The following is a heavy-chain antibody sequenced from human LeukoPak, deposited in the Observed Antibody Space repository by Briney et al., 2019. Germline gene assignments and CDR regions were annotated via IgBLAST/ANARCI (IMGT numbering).Heavy chain of an antibody. V-gene: IGHV4-59*08. Sequence: SETLSLTCTVSGGSISSYYWSWIRQPPGKGLEWIGYIYYSGSTNCNPSLKSRVTISVDTSKNQFSLKLSSVTAADTAVYYCARRGYKGYYYYGMDVWGQGTTVTVSS. D-gene: IGHD5-18*01. J-gene: IGHJ6*02. CDR3: ARRGYKGYYYYGMDV. CDR1: GGSISSYY. CDR2: IYYSGST.